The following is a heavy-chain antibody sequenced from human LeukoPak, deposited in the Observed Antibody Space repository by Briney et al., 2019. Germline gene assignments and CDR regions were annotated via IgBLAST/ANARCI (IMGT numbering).Heavy chain of an antibody. CDR1: GFTFSNAW. CDR3: TTDPEYSSSYDAFDI. D-gene: IGHD6-6*01. CDR2: IKSKTDGGTT. Sequence: GGSLRLSCAASGFTFSNAWMSWVRQAPGKGLEWVGRIKSKTDGGTTDYAAPVKGRFTISRDDSKNTLYLQMNSLKTEDTAVYYCTTDPEYSSSYDAFDIWGQGTMATVSS. V-gene: IGHV3-15*01. J-gene: IGHJ3*02.